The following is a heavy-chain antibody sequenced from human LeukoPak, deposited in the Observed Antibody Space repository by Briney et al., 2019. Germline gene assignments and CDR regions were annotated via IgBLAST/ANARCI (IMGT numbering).Heavy chain of an antibody. V-gene: IGHV3-53*01. CDR2: IYSSGST. CDR3: TRTFLSGDGYKVGYFDY. D-gene: IGHD5-24*01. CDR1: GFTFSNSA. Sequence: GGSLRLSCSTSGFTFSNSAMSWVRQAPGKGLEWVSLIYSSGSTYYADSVKGRFTISSDNSKNTLFLQMNSLTAADTAMYYCTRTFLSGDGYKVGYFDYWGQGTLVTVSS. J-gene: IGHJ4*02.